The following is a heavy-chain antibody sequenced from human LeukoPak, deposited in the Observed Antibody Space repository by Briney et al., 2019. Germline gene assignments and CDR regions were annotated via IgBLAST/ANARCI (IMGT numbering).Heavy chain of an antibody. CDR3: GRGGITMFRVPPWYYYYMDV. Sequence: PSETLSLPCAVYGGSFSGYYWSWIRQPPGKGLEWVGEINHSGSTNYNPSLTRGVTISVDASKDQFSLKLSSVTAADTAVYCCGRGGITMFRVPPWYYYYMDVWGKGTTVTVSS. CDR2: INHSGST. V-gene: IGHV4-34*01. D-gene: IGHD3-10*01. J-gene: IGHJ6*03. CDR1: GGSFSGYY.